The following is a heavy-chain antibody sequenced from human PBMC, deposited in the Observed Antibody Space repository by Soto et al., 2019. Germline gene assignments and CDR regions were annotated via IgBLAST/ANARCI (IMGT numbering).Heavy chain of an antibody. D-gene: IGHD6-13*01. CDR3: ARLGPYSSSWYPYYFDY. V-gene: IGHV4-34*01. CDR1: GGSFSGYY. J-gene: IGHJ4*02. CDR2: INHSGST. Sequence: SETLSLTCAVYGGSFSGYYWSWIRQPPGKGLEWIGEINHSGSTNYNPSLKSRVTISVDTSKNQFSLKLSSVTAADTAVYYCARLGPYSSSWYPYYFDYWGQGTLVTVSS.